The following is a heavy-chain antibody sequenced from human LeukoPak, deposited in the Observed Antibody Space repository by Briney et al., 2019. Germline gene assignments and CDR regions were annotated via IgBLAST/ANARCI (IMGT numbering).Heavy chain of an antibody. V-gene: IGHV4-59*12. J-gene: IGHJ4*02. Sequence: PSETLSLTCTVSGGSISSYYWSWIRQPPGKGLEWIGYIYYSGSTNYNPSLKSRVTISVDKSKNQFSLKLSSVTAADTAVYYCATSPYSSSRYDYWGQGTLVTVSS. CDR3: ATSPYSSSRYDY. CDR1: GGSISSYY. D-gene: IGHD6-13*01. CDR2: IYYSGST.